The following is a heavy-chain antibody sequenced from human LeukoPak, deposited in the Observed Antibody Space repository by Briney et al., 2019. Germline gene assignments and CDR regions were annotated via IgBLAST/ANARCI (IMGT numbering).Heavy chain of an antibody. J-gene: IGHJ6*02. Sequence: SETLSLTCAVYGGSISGYYWSWIRQPPGKGLEWIGEINQSGSTNYNPSLKSRVTISVDTSKNQFSLKLSSVTAADTAVYYCATADAEEMATNYYCYYGMDVWGQGTTVNVSS. CDR1: GGSISGYY. CDR2: INQSGST. V-gene: IGHV4-34*01. D-gene: IGHD5-24*01. CDR3: ATADAEEMATNYYCYYGMDV.